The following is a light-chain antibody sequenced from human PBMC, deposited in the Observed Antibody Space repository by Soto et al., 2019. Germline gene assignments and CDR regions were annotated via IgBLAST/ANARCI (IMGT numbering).Light chain of an antibody. Sequence: QSVLTQPPSASGSPGQSVTISCTGTSSDIGRYNFVSWYQHHPGKAPRLIIYEVTKRPSGVPDRFSGSKSDSTASLTVSGLQAEDEAVYYCSSYTGSTNLVVFGGGTKPTVL. CDR3: SSYTGSTNLVV. V-gene: IGLV2-8*01. CDR2: EVT. J-gene: IGLJ2*01. CDR1: SSDIGRYNF.